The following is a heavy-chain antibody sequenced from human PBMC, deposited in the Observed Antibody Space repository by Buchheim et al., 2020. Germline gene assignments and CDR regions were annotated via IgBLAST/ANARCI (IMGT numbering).Heavy chain of an antibody. CDR3: ARGRSSGVTLGMDV. Sequence: QVQLQESGPGLVKPSQTLSLTCTVSGGSIRSGGYYWSWIRQHPGKGLEWLGYIYYRGSTYYNPSLKSRVTISVETSKNQFSLKLSSGTAADTAVYYCARGRSSGVTLGMDVWGQGTT. CDR2: IYYRGST. CDR1: GGSIRSGGYY. V-gene: IGHV4-31*03. D-gene: IGHD6-19*01. J-gene: IGHJ6*02.